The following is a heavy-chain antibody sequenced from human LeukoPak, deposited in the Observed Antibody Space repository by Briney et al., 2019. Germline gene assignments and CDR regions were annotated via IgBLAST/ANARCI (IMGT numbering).Heavy chain of an antibody. Sequence: SQTLSLTCAVYGGSFSGYYWSWIRQPPGKGLEWIGEINHSGSTNYNPSLKSRVTISVDTSKNQFSLKLSSVTAADTAVYYCARARGVGDYWGQGTLVTVSS. D-gene: IGHD3-10*01. V-gene: IGHV4-34*01. CDR3: ARARGVGDY. CDR2: INHSGST. CDR1: GGSFSGYY. J-gene: IGHJ4*02.